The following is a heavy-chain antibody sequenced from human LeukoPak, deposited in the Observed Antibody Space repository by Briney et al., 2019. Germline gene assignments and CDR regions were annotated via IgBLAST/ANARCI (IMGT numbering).Heavy chain of an antibody. J-gene: IGHJ4*02. Sequence: ASMKVSCKASGYTFTSYGISWVRQAPGQGLEWMGWISAYNGNTNYAQKLQGRVTMTTDTSTSTAYMELRSLRSDDTAVYYCARDFYDGSGPLTVNRGDYWGQGTLVTVSS. CDR1: GYTFTSYG. CDR3: ARDFYDGSGPLTVNRGDY. CDR2: ISAYNGNT. D-gene: IGHD3-22*01. V-gene: IGHV1-18*01.